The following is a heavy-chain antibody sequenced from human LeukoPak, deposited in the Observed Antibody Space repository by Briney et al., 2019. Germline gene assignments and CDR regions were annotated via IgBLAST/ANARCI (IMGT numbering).Heavy chain of an antibody. Sequence: GASVKVSCKVSGYTLTELFMHWVRQAPGKGLEWMGGFDPEDGETIYAQKFQGRVTMTEDTSTDTAYMELSSLRSEDTAVYYCATAVSSGSYLGIDYWGQGTLVTVSS. CDR1: GYTLTELF. V-gene: IGHV1-24*01. J-gene: IGHJ4*02. D-gene: IGHD1-26*01. CDR3: ATAVSSGSYLGIDY. CDR2: FDPEDGET.